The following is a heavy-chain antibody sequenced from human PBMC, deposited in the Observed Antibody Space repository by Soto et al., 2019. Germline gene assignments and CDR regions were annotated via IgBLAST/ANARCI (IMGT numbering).Heavy chain of an antibody. CDR3: AKRDSSGSYYFDY. V-gene: IGHV3-23*01. Sequence: GGSLRLSCAASGIIFNGFGMHWVRQAPGKGLEWVSTISRRDGSTYYADSVKGRFTISRDNSKNTLCLQMNSLRAEDTALYYCAKRDSSGSYYFDYWGQGTLVTVSS. CDR2: ISRRDGST. CDR1: GIIFNGFG. J-gene: IGHJ4*02. D-gene: IGHD6-19*01.